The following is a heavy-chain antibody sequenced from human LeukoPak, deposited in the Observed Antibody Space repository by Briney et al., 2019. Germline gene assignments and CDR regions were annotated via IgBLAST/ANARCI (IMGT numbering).Heavy chain of an antibody. D-gene: IGHD3-22*01. V-gene: IGHV1-2*02. Sequence: ASVKVSCKASGYIFTGYYMHWVRQAPGQGLEWMGWINPNSGDTNYAQKFQGRVTMTRDTSISTAYMELSRLRSDDTAVYYCARAGGDYYDSSGYPDYWGQGTLVTVSS. CDR2: INPNSGDT. J-gene: IGHJ4*02. CDR3: ARAGGDYYDSSGYPDY. CDR1: GYIFTGYY.